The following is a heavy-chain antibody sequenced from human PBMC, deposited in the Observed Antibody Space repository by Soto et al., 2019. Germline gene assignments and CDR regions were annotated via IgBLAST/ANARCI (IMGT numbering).Heavy chain of an antibody. CDR2: ISSNGGTT. CDR3: VSRVSGNYDY. CDR1: GFTFSSYD. Sequence: EVQLAESGGGMVQPGGSLRLSCVASGFTFSSYDMHWVRQAPGKGLEYVSSISSNGGTTYYGNSVKGRFTISRDNSNNTLYLLMGSLRAEDMAVYYCVSRVSGNYDYWGQGTLVTVSS. V-gene: IGHV3-64*01. J-gene: IGHJ4*02. D-gene: IGHD1-7*01.